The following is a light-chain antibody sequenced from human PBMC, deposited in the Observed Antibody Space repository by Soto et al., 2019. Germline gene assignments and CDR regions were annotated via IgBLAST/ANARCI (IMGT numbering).Light chain of an antibody. V-gene: IGKV3-20*01. CDR3: QHFGTPPWT. CDR2: GAS. CDR1: QSVSSN. Sequence: EIVLTQSPATLSLSPGERATLSCRASQSVSSNLAWYQQKPGQAPRLLIYGASTRATGIPDRFSGSGSGTDFTLTISRLEPEDFAVYYCQHFGTPPWTFGQGTKVDIK. J-gene: IGKJ1*01.